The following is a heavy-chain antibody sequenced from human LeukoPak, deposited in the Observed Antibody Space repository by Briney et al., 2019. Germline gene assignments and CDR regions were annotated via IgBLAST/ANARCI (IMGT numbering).Heavy chain of an antibody. D-gene: IGHD6-13*01. CDR2: ISGSGGST. CDR1: GFTFSSYA. V-gene: IGHV3-23*01. Sequence: PGGSLRLSCAVSGFTFSSYAMSWVRQAPGKGLEWVSDISGSGGSTYYADSVKGRFTISRDNSKNTLYLQMNSLRAEDTAVYYCGKGARECSSLYNDYWGQGTLVTVSS. J-gene: IGHJ4*02. CDR3: GKGARECSSLYNDY.